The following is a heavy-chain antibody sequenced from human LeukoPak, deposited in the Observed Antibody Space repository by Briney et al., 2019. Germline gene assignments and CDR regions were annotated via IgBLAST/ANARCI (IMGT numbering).Heavy chain of an antibody. J-gene: IGHJ4*02. CDR2: ISGSGGST. Sequence: RAGGSLRLSCPASGFTFNNYAMIWVRQAPGKGLEWVSGISGSGGSTYYADSVKGRFKISRDNSKNTLYLQMDGLRVDDTAVYYCATGVQWAVPGSCLDSWGLGTLVTVSS. D-gene: IGHD6-19*01. V-gene: IGHV3-23*01. CDR1: GFTFNNYA. CDR3: ATGVQWAVPGSCLDS.